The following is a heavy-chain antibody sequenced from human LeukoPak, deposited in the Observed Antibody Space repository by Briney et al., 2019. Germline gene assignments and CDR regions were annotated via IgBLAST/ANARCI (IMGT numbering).Heavy chain of an antibody. CDR1: GGSISSHY. CDR2: IYYSGST. CDR3: ARDPGFGVVSFFDY. J-gene: IGHJ4*02. D-gene: IGHD3-16*02. Sequence: SEALSLTCTVSGGSISSHYWSWIRQPPGKGLEWIGYIYYSGSTNYNPSLKSRVTISVDTSKNQFSLKLSSVTAADTAVYYCARDPGFGVVSFFDYWGQGTLVTVSS. V-gene: IGHV4-59*11.